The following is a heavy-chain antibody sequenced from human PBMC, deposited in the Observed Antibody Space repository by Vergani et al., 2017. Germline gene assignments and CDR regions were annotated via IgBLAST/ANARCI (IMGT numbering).Heavy chain of an antibody. V-gene: IGHV1-18*04. CDR2: NSAYNGNT. Sequence: QVQLVQSGAEVKKPGASVKVFCKASGYTFTSYGISWVRQAPGQGLEWMGWNSAYNGNTNYAQKLQGRVTMTTDTSTSTAYMELRSLRSDDTAVYYCARDPDIVVVPAAPYYYYYYGMDVWGQGTTVTVSS. J-gene: IGHJ6*02. D-gene: IGHD2-2*01. CDR3: ARDPDIVVVPAAPYYYYYYGMDV. CDR1: GYTFTSYG.